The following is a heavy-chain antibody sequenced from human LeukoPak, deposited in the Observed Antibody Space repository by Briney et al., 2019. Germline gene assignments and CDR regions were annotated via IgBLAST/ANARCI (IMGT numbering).Heavy chain of an antibody. V-gene: IGHV3-48*03. CDR3: ARENYGDYEGRPYYFDY. D-gene: IGHD4-17*01. Sequence: QAGGSLRLSCAASGFTFSSYEMNWVRQAPGKGLEWVSYISSSGSTMYYADSVKGRFTISRDNAKNSLYLQMNSLRAEDTAVYYCARENYGDYEGRPYYFDYWGQGTLVTVSS. CDR1: GFTFSSYE. CDR2: ISSSGSTM. J-gene: IGHJ4*02.